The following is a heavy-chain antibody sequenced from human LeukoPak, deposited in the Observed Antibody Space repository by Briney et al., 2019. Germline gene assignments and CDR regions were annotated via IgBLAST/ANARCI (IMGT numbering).Heavy chain of an antibody. CDR1: GFTFSSYA. D-gene: IGHD6-19*01. CDR2: ISGSGGST. Sequence: GGSLRLSCAASGFTFSSYAMSWVRQAPGKGLEWVSAISGSGGSTYYADSVKGRFTISRDNPKNTLYLQMNSLRAEDTAVYYCANSGGQTGYSSGWYEYWGQGTLVTVSS. J-gene: IGHJ4*02. CDR3: ANSGGQTGYSSGWYEY. V-gene: IGHV3-23*01.